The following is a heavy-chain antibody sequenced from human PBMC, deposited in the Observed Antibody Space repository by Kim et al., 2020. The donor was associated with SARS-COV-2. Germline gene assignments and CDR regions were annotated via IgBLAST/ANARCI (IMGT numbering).Heavy chain of an antibody. CDR3: TTQEKIAVAGTRGDY. Sequence: GGSLRLSCAASGFTFSGSAMHWVRQASGKGLEWVGRIRSKANSYATAYAASVKGRFTISRDDSKNTAYLQMNSLKTEDTAVYYCTTQEKIAVAGTRGDYWGQGTLVTVSS. V-gene: IGHV3-73*01. CDR2: IRSKANSYAT. D-gene: IGHD6-19*01. J-gene: IGHJ4*02. CDR1: GFTFSGSA.